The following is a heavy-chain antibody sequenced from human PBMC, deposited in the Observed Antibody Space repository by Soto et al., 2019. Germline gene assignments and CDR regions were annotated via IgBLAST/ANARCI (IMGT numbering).Heavy chain of an antibody. V-gene: IGHV3-21*01. CDR1: GFTFSTYT. CDR2: ISSSGDFI. CDR3: ARDTAAGGLAPMDY. J-gene: IGHJ4*02. Sequence: GGSLRLSCATSGFTFSTYTMNWVRQAPGKGLEWVSSISSSGDFIYYADSLKGRFTISRDNAESSLYLQMSSLSADDTAVYYCARDTAAGGLAPMDYWGQGTLVTVPQ. D-gene: IGHD2-2*01.